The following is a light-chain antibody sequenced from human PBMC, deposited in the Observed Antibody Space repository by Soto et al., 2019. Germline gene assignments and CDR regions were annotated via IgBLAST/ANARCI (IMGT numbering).Light chain of an antibody. V-gene: IGKV3-20*01. J-gene: IGKJ1*01. CDR3: QYYGTSPWA. CDR2: ATS. CDR1: QSVRNAY. Sequence: EIVLTQSPVTLSLSPGDRAALSCRASQSVRNAYFAWYQQKAGQSPRLLIYATSSRAADIPGRFTGSGSGTDSTLTIARVEPEDFGLYYCQYYGTSPWAFGQGTRVEIK.